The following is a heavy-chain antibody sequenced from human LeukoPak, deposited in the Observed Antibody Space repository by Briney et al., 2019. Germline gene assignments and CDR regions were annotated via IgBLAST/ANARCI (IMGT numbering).Heavy chain of an antibody. D-gene: IGHD3-3*01. Sequence: GGSLRLSCAASGFTFSSDAMSWVRQAPGKGLEWVSSISSSSSYIYYADSVKGRFTISRDNAKNSLYLQMNSLRVEDTAVYYCARCGRITTRGVAGRTGFDPWGQGTLVTVSS. V-gene: IGHV3-21*01. CDR2: ISSSSSYI. CDR3: ARCGRITTRGVAGRTGFDP. CDR1: GFTFSSDA. J-gene: IGHJ5*02.